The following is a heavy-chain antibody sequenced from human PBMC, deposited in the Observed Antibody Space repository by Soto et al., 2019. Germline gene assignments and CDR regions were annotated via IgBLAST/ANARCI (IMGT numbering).Heavy chain of an antibody. Sequence: PSQTLSLTCAISGDSVSSNSAAWNWIRQSPSRGLEWLGRTYYRSNWYNDYSVSVKSRITINPDTSKNQFSLQLNSVTPEDTAVYYCARVITMVRGVTPNDAFDIWGQGKMVTVSS. J-gene: IGHJ3*02. V-gene: IGHV6-1*01. D-gene: IGHD3-10*01. CDR3: ARVITMVRGVTPNDAFDI. CDR1: GDSVSSNSAA. CDR2: TYYRSNWYN.